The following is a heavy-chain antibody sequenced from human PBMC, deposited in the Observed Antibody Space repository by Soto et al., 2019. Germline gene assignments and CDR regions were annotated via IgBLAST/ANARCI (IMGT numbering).Heavy chain of an antibody. CDR3: ARGVASSSSSGNYFDY. Sequence: PGGSLRLSCAASGFTFSSYAMHWVRQAPGKGLEWVAVISYDGSNKYYADSVKGRFTISRDNSKNTLHLQMNSLRAEDTAFYYCARGVASSSSSGNYFDYWGQGTLVTVSS. J-gene: IGHJ4*02. V-gene: IGHV3-30-3*01. CDR1: GFTFSSYA. D-gene: IGHD6-6*01. CDR2: ISYDGSNK.